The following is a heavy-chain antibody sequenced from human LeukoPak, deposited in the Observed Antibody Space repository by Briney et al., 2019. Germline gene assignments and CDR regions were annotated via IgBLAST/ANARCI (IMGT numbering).Heavy chain of an antibody. CDR1: GGSISSSSYY. Sequence: SETLSLTCTVSGGSISSSSYYWGWIRQPPGQGLEWVGSIFYSGSTYYNPSLKSRVTIFVDTSKNQFSLKLSSVTAADTAVYYCARHVGDSSGYSRHFVYLGQGTLVTVSS. D-gene: IGHD3-22*01. CDR3: ARHVGDSSGYSRHFVY. CDR2: IFYSGST. V-gene: IGHV4-39*01. J-gene: IGHJ4*02.